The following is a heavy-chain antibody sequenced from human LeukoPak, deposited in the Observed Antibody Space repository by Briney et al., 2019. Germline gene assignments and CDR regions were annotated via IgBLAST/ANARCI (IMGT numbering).Heavy chain of an antibody. J-gene: IGHJ4*02. CDR1: GGSISSYY. Sequence: PSETLSLTCTVSGGSISSYYWSWIRQPPEKGLEWIGYIYYSGSTNYNPSLKSRVTISVDTSKNQFSLKLSSVTAADTAVYYCARLFAGGPFDYWGQGTLVTVSS. V-gene: IGHV4-59*01. CDR2: IYYSGST. D-gene: IGHD3-16*01. CDR3: ARLFAGGPFDY.